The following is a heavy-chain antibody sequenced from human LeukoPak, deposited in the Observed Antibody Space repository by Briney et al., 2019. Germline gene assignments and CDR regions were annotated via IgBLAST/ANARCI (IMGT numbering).Heavy chain of an antibody. CDR3: ARGRDIVVVPAATSLDY. V-gene: IGHV1-69*13. Sequence: SVKVSCKASGGTFCSYAIGWVRQAPGQALEWMGGMIPIFGTANYAQKFQGRVTITADESTSTAYMELSSLRSEDTAVYYCARGRDIVVVPAATSLDYWGQGTLVTVSS. CDR2: MIPIFGTA. CDR1: GGTFCSYA. J-gene: IGHJ4*02. D-gene: IGHD2-2*01.